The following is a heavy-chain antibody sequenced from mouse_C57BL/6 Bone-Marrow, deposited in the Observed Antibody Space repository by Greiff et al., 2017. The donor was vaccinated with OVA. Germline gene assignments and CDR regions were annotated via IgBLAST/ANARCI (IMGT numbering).Heavy chain of an antibody. D-gene: IGHD2-4*01. CDR1: GFSLTSYG. J-gene: IGHJ1*03. Sequence: QVQLQQSGPGLVQPSQSLSITCTVSGFSLTSYGVHWVRQSPGKGLEWLGVIWSGGSTDYNAAFISRLSISKDNSKSQVFFKMNSLQADDTAIYYWARGDTPMITTEWYFDVWGTGTTVTVSS. CDR3: ARGDTPMITTEWYFDV. V-gene: IGHV2-2*01. CDR2: IWSGGST.